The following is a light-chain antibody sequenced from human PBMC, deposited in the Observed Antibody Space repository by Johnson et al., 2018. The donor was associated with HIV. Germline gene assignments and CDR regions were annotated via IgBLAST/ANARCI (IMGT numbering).Light chain of an antibody. Sequence: QSVLTQPPPVSAAPGQKVTISCSGSSSNIGNNYVSWYQQLPGTAPKLLIYENNKRPSGIPDRFSGSKSGTSATLGITGLQTGDEADYYCGTWDSSLSAEVFGTGTKVPVL. CDR1: SSNIGNNY. V-gene: IGLV1-51*02. CDR2: ENN. J-gene: IGLJ1*01. CDR3: GTWDSSLSAEV.